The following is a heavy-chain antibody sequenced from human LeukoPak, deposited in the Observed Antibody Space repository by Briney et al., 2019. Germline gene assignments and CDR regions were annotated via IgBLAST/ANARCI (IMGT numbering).Heavy chain of an antibody. J-gene: IGHJ3*02. Sequence: SETLSLTCTVSGGSISSYFWSWIRQPPGKGLEWIWYIYYSGSTNYNPSLKSRVTISVDTSKNQFSLKLSSVPAADTAVYYCARHADIVVVVAATHGAFDIWGQGTMVTVSS. D-gene: IGHD2-15*01. CDR2: IYYSGST. CDR1: GGSISSYF. CDR3: ARHADIVVVVAATHGAFDI. V-gene: IGHV4-59*08.